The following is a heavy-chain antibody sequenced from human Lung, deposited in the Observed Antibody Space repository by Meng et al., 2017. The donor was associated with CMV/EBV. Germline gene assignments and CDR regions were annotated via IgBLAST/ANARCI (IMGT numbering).Heavy chain of an antibody. J-gene: IGHJ4*02. V-gene: IGHV4-34*01. D-gene: IGHD3-3*01. CDR2: INHSGST. Sequence: GSLRLXCAVYGGSFSGYYWSWIRQPPGKGLEWIGEINHSGSTNYNPSLKSRVTISVDTSKNQFSLKLSSVTAADTAVYYCARYDFWSGYVYWGQGTLVTVSS. CDR1: GGSFSGYY. CDR3: ARYDFWSGYVY.